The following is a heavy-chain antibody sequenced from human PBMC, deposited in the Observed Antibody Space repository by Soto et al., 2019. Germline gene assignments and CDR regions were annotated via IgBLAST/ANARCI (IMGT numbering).Heavy chain of an antibody. Sequence: GGSLRLSCAASGFTFSSYWMSWVRQAPGKGLEWVANIKQDGSEKYYVDSVKGRFTISRDNAKNSLYLQMNSLRAEDTAVYYCATMRGYPNYSYYYMDVWGEGTTVTVSS. V-gene: IGHV3-7*02. D-gene: IGHD3-3*01. CDR1: GFTFSSYW. J-gene: IGHJ6*03. CDR2: IKQDGSEK. CDR3: ATMRGYPNYSYYYMDV.